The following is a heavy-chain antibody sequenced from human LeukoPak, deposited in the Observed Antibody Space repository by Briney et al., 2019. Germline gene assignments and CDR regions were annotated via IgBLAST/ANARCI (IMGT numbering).Heavy chain of an antibody. V-gene: IGHV3-7*01. D-gene: IGHD6-19*01. J-gene: IGHJ4*02. CDR1: GFSFSNYW. Sequence: PGGSLRLSCAASGFSFSNYWMSWVRQAPGKGLEWVANINQDGSENYSVDSVKGRFTISRDNAKNSLYLQMNSLRAEDTAVYYCARDSGSSGWYPLDYWGQGTLVTVSS. CDR2: INQDGSEN. CDR3: ARDSGSSGWYPLDY.